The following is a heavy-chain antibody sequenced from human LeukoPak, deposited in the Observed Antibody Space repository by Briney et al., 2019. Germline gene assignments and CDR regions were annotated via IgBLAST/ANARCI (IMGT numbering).Heavy chain of an antibody. D-gene: IGHD2-21*02. J-gene: IGHJ4*02. V-gene: IGHV4-38-2*02. Sequence: SETLSLTCTVSGYSISSGYYWGWIRQPPGKGLEWIGSIYHSGSTYYNPSLKSRVTISVDTSKNQFSLKLSSVTAADTAVYYCARHPFKFYCGGDCYSFYFDYWGQGTLVTVSS. CDR3: ARHPFKFYCGGDCYSFYFDY. CDR1: GYSISSGYY. CDR2: IYHSGST.